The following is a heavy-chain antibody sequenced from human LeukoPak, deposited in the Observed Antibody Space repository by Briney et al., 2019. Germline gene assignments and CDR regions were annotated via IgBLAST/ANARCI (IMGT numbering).Heavy chain of an antibody. D-gene: IGHD3-10*01. CDR3: TRDPAHEEVRGIFIPYFDS. J-gene: IGHJ4*02. CDR1: GYTFSSYG. CDR2: ISANSGYT. Sequence: ASVKVSCKASGYTFSSYGISWVRQAPGQGLEWMGWISANSGYTNYAQNLQGRLTMTTDTSTSTAYMELRSLRSDDTAMYYCTRDPAHEEVRGIFIPYFDSWGQGTLVTVSS. V-gene: IGHV1-18*01.